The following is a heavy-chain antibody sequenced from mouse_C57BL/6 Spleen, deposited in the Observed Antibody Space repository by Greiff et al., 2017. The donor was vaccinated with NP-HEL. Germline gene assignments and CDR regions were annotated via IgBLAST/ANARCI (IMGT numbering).Heavy chain of an antibody. CDR2: IVPEDGGT. CDR1: GFNLKDYY. Sequence: VQLPPSGAELVKPGASVKLSCTASGFNLKDYYMHWVKQRAEQGLEWVGRIVPEDGGTKYAPKFQGKATITADTSSNTAYLQRSSLTSEDTAVYYCASLAVVYFDVWGTGTTVTVSS. V-gene: IGHV14-2*01. CDR3: ASLAVVYFDV. J-gene: IGHJ1*03. D-gene: IGHD1-1*01.